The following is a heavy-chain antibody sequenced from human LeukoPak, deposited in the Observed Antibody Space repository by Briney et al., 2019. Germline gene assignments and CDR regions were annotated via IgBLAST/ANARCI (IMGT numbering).Heavy chain of an antibody. D-gene: IGHD6-19*01. CDR2: ISGSGGST. Sequence: PGGTLRLSCAASGFTFSSYGMSWVRQAPGKGLEWVSAISGSGGSTYYADSVKGRFTISRDNSKNTLYLQMNSLRAEDTAVYYCARNPGYSSGWFGDYYYYYMDVWGKGTTVTVSS. CDR3: ARNPGYSSGWFGDYYYYYMDV. V-gene: IGHV3-23*01. CDR1: GFTFSSYG. J-gene: IGHJ6*03.